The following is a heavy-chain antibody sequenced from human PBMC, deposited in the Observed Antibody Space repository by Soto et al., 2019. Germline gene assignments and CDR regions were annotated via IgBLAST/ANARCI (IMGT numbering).Heavy chain of an antibody. CDR1: GGTFSSSA. Sequence: QVQLVQSGAEVKKPGSSMKVSCKASGGTFSSSAISWVRQALGQGPEWMGGIIPIFGTANFAQKFQDRVTLTADESTTTAYMELSSLRSEDTAVYYCALTLYYDRSELQYEFSFYGMDVWGQGTTVTVSS. CDR2: IIPIFGTA. J-gene: IGHJ6*02. CDR3: ALTLYYDRSELQYEFSFYGMDV. V-gene: IGHV1-69*01. D-gene: IGHD3-22*01.